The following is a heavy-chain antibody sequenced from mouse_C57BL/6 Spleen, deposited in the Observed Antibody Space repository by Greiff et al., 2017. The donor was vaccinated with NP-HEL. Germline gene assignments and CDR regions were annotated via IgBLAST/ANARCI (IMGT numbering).Heavy chain of an antibody. D-gene: IGHD1-1*01. CDR1: GYTFTTYP. V-gene: IGHV1-47*01. Sequence: LVESGAELVKPGASVKMSCKASGYTFTTYPIEWMKQNHGKSLEWIGNFHPYNDDTKYNEKFKGKATLTVEKSSSTVYLELSRLTSDDSAVYYCARRGSSYDYAMDYWGQGTSVTVSS. CDR2: FHPYNDDT. J-gene: IGHJ4*01. CDR3: ARRGSSYDYAMDY.